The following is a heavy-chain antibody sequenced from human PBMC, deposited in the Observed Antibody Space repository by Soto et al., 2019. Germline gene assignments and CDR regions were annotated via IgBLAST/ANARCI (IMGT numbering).Heavy chain of an antibody. J-gene: IGHJ4*02. CDR2: IYYNGAT. CDR1: GDSITSSVYY. CDR3: ARGSFDY. D-gene: IGHD6-19*01. V-gene: IGHV4-39*07. Sequence: SETLSLTCTVSGDSITSSVYYWDWIRQPPGKGLEWIGSIYYNGATYYTPSLKSRVTISIHTSKTQFSLRLTSVTAADTALYYWARGSFDYWGQETRVPVS.